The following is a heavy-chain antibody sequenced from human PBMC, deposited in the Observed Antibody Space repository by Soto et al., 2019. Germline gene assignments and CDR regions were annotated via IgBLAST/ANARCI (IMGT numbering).Heavy chain of an antibody. CDR3: ARGAGSYAGLDSIIDY. CDR2: IYYSGST. D-gene: IGHD2-2*01. CDR1: GGSISSGGYY. Sequence: TLSLPYTVSGGSISSGGYYWSSIRQHPGKGLEWIGYIYYSGSTYYNPSLKSRVTISVDTSKNQFSLKLSSVTAADTAVYYCARGAGSYAGLDSIIDYWGQGTLVTVSS. V-gene: IGHV4-31*03. J-gene: IGHJ4*02.